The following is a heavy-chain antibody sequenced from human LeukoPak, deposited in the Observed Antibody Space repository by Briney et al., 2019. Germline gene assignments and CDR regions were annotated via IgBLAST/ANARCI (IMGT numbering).Heavy chain of an antibody. J-gene: IGHJ5*02. Sequence: ASVKVSCKASGYTFTSYDINWVRQATGQGLEWMGWMNPNSGNTGYAQKFQGRVTMTRNTSISTAYTELSSLRSEDTAVYYCARGVGGYSYGLGAYWFDPWGQGTLVTVSS. CDR3: ARGVGGYSYGLGAYWFDP. CDR1: GYTFTSYD. V-gene: IGHV1-8*01. CDR2: MNPNSGNT. D-gene: IGHD5-18*01.